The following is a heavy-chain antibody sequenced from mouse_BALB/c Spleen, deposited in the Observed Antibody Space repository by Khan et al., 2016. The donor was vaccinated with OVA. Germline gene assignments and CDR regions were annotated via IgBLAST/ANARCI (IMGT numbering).Heavy chain of an antibody. CDR3: ARRSYYGTWFAY. Sequence: QVRLQQSGAELMKPGASVKISCKATGYTFSTYWIEWLQQRPGHGLEWIGEILPGSKNTNYNEKFKGTATFTADTSSNTAYMQLSSLTSEDSAVYFCARRSYYGTWFAYWGQGTLVTVSA. J-gene: IGHJ3*01. CDR2: ILPGSKNT. CDR1: GYTFSTYW. V-gene: IGHV1-9*01. D-gene: IGHD1-1*01.